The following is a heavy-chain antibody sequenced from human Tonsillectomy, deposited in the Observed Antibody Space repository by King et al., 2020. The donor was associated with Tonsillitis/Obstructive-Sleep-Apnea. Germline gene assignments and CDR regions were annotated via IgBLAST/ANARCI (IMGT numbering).Heavy chain of an antibody. J-gene: IGHJ6*03. CDR2: IYYSGTT. CDR1: GDSISSSLYY. Sequence: QLQESGPGLVKPSETLSLTCTVSGDSISSSLYYWGWIRQPPGKGLEWIATIYYSGTTYYNPSLTSRVTISVATAKIQFSLNLNSVTAADTAVYYCVRHSRDSSLGDYFYYIDVWGKGTMVTVSS. D-gene: IGHD6-6*01. V-gene: IGHV4-39*01. CDR3: VRHSRDSSLGDYFYYIDV.